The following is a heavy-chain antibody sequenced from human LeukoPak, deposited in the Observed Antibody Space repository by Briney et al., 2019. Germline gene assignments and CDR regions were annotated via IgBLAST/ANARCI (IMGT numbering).Heavy chain of an antibody. CDR3: ARPNDYYDSSGYYYDDY. V-gene: IGHV3-23*01. Sequence: GGSLRLSCAASGFTFSSYAMSWVRQAPGKGLEWVSAISGSGGSTYYADSVKGRFTISRDNSKNTLYLQMNSLRAEDTALYYCARPNDYYDSSGYYYDDYWGQGTLVTVSS. CDR1: GFTFSSYA. CDR2: ISGSGGST. J-gene: IGHJ4*02. D-gene: IGHD3-22*01.